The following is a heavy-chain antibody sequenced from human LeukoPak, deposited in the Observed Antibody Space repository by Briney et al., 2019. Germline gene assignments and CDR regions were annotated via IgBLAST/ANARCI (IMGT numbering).Heavy chain of an antibody. CDR2: IKQDGSEK. CDR3: ARDKYYDRYFDS. J-gene: IGHJ4*02. CDR1: GFTFNSNW. Sequence: GGSLRLSCAASGFTFNSNWMSWVRQAPGKGLEWVANIKQDGSEKYYVDSVEGRSTISRDNAKNSLSLQMNSLRAEDTAVYDCARDKYYDRYFDSWGQGTLVTVSS. V-gene: IGHV3-7*01. D-gene: IGHD3-22*01.